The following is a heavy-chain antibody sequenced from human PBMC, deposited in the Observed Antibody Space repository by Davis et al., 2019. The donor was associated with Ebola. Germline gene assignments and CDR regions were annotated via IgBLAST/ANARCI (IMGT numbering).Heavy chain of an antibody. V-gene: IGHV3-23*01. J-gene: IGHJ4*02. CDR2: ISGSGGST. CDR1: GFTFSSYA. CDR3: ARDPGIGVAATNADY. D-gene: IGHD2-15*01. Sequence: GGSLRLSCAASGFTFSSYAMSWVRQAPGKGLEWVSVISGSGGSTYYADSVKGRFTISRDNSKNTLYLQMNSLRAEDTAVYYCARDPGIGVAATNADYWGQGTLVTVSS.